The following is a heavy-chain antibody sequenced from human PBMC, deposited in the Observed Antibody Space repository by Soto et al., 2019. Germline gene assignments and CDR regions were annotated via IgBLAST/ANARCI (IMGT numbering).Heavy chain of an antibody. CDR3: AWGSRDHAFDI. CDR1: GGSFSGHD. V-gene: IGHV4-34*01. Sequence: LETLSVRCAVYGGSFSGHDLSWMRQPPGKGLELIGEIHHSXSTNYNPSLKSRVTIAVGTSKNQFSLNLSSVTDADTAVYYGAWGSRDHAFDIRGQRPMVTVSS. J-gene: IGHJ3*02. CDR2: IHHSXST.